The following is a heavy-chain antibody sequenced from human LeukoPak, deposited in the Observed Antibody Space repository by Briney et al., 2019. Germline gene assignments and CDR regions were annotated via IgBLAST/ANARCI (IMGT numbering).Heavy chain of an antibody. D-gene: IGHD2-8*01. V-gene: IGHV1-3*03. Sequence: VASVKVSCKASGYTFTSYAMHWVRQAPGQTLEWMGWINAGNGNTKYSQEFQGRVTITRDTSASTAYMELSSLRSEDMAVYYCARSTVYARYFDYWGQGTLVTVSS. CDR3: ARSTVYARYFDY. CDR2: INAGNGNT. CDR1: GYTFTSYA. J-gene: IGHJ4*02.